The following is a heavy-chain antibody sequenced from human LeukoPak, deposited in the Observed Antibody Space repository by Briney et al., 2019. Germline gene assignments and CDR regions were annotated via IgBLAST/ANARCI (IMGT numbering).Heavy chain of an antibody. V-gene: IGHV1-18*01. CDR2: ISAYNGNT. D-gene: IGHD3-10*01. Sequence: ASVKVSRKASGYTFTSYGISWVRQAPGQGLEWMGWISAYNGNTNYAQKLQGRVTMTTDTSTSTAYMEPRSLRSDDTAVYYCARDVLLWFGEFSFDYWGQGTLVTVSS. J-gene: IGHJ4*02. CDR3: ARDVLLWFGEFSFDY. CDR1: GYTFTSYG.